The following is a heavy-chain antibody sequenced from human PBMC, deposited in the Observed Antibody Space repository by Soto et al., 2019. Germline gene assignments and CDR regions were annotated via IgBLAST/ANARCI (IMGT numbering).Heavy chain of an antibody. CDR2: IYPGDSDT. CDR3: ARHGGETDFGVVINYYYYGMDV. J-gene: IGHJ6*02. D-gene: IGHD3-3*01. CDR1: GYSFTSYW. V-gene: IGHV5-51*01. Sequence: GESLKISCKGSGYSFTSYWIGWVRQMPGKGLEWMGIIYPGDSDTRYSPSFQGQVTISADKSISTAYLQWSSLKASDTAMYYCARHGGETDFGVVINYYYYGMDVWGQGTTLTVSS.